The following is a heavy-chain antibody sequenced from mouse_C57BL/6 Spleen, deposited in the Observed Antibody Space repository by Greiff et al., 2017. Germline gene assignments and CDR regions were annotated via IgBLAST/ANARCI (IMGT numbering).Heavy chain of an antibody. V-gene: IGHV1-54*01. Sequence: QVQLQQSGAELVRPGTSVKVSCKASGYAFTNYLIEWVKQRPGQGLEWIGVINPGSGGTNYNEKFKGKATLTADKSSSTAYMQLSSLTSEDSAVYFCARGGLGYYDYDENWFAYWGQGTLVTVSA. CDR2: INPGSGGT. D-gene: IGHD2-4*01. CDR1: GYAFTNYL. J-gene: IGHJ3*01. CDR3: ARGGLGYYDYDENWFAY.